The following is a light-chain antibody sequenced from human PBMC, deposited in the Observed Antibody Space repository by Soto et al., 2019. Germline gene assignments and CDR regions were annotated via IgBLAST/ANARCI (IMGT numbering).Light chain of an antibody. CDR1: QSVSSSY. Sequence: DIVLTQSPCTMPSFPGERAALCCREIQSVSSSYLAWYQQKPGQAPRLLIYGASIRATGIPARFSGSGSGTEFTLTISTLQSEDFAIYYCQHYNNWPPWTFGQGTKV. V-gene: IGKV3-15*01. J-gene: IGKJ1*01. CDR3: QHYNNWPPWT. CDR2: GAS.